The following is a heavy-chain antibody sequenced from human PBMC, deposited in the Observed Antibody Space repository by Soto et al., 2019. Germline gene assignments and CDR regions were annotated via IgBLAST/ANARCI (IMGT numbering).Heavy chain of an antibody. CDR3: ARGYWYSSSSGVDY. CDR2: IYYSGST. Sequence: SXTLSLTCTVSGGPMSSSSYYWCWIRQPPGKGLEWIGSIYYSGSTYYNPSLKSRVTISVDTSKNQFSLKLSSVTAADTAVYYCARGYWYSSSSGVDYWGQGTLVTVSS. CDR1: GGPMSSSSYY. D-gene: IGHD6-6*01. J-gene: IGHJ4*02. V-gene: IGHV4-39*01.